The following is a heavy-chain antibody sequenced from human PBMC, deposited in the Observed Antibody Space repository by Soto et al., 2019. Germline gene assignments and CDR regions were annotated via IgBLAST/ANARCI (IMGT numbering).Heavy chain of an antibody. D-gene: IGHD2-15*01. Sequence: GGSMRLSCAASGFTFSRYAMSWVRQAPGKGLEWVSAISGTGGSTYYADSVKGRFTISRDNSKNTLYLQMNSLRAEDTAVYYCAREEGYCSGSSCYKFLDYWGQGTLVTVSS. CDR1: GFTFSRYA. J-gene: IGHJ4*02. CDR2: ISGTGGST. V-gene: IGHV3-23*01. CDR3: AREEGYCSGSSCYKFLDY.